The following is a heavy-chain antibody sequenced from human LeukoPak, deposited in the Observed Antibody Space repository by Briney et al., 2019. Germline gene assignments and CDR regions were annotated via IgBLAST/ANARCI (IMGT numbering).Heavy chain of an antibody. CDR2: IRADGTT. Sequence: AGSLRLSCAASGFTFSSAWMSWVRQAPGKGLEWVARIRADGTTDYAAPVKGRFTISRDDSMNTLSLQMDSLKTGDTAVYYCAADVPSPPAQIDYWGQGTPVTVSS. CDR1: GFTFSSAW. V-gene: IGHV3-15*01. D-gene: IGHD1-14*01. CDR3: AADVPSPPAQIDY. J-gene: IGHJ4*02.